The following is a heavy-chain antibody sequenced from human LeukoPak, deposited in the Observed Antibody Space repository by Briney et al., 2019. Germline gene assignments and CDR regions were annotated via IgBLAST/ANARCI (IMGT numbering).Heavy chain of an antibody. J-gene: IGHJ4*02. CDR2: ISGSGGST. Sequence: PGGSLRLSCAASGFTFSSYAMSWVRQAPGKGLEWVSAISGSGGSTYYADSVKGRFTISRDNSKNTLYLQMNSLRAEDTAVYYCAKKPRRSPPGTYYFDYWGQGTLVTVSS. D-gene: IGHD3-10*01. CDR3: AKKPRRSPPGTYYFDY. V-gene: IGHV3-23*01. CDR1: GFTFSSYA.